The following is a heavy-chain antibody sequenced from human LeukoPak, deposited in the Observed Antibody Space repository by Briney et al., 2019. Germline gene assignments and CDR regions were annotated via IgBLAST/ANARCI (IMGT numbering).Heavy chain of an antibody. CDR3: ARRIAAAGTNYYYYYGMDV. J-gene: IGHJ6*02. CDR1: GYSFTSYW. CDR2: IYPGDSDT. Sequence: GESLKISCKGSGYSFTSYWIGWVRQMPGKGLKWMGIIYPGDSDTRYSPSFQGQVTISADKSISTAYLQWSSLKASDTAMYYCARRIAAAGTNYYYYYGMDVWGQGTTVTVSS. V-gene: IGHV5-51*01. D-gene: IGHD6-13*01.